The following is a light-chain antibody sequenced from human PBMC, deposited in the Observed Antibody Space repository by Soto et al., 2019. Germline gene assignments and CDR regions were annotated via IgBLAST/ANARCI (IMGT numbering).Light chain of an antibody. CDR2: GAS. J-gene: IGKJ4*01. V-gene: IGKV3-15*01. CDR3: QQYISWPNT. Sequence: EIVMTQSPATLSASLGERATLSCRASQTLTSYLAWYQQKPGKAPRLLIYGASTRATGNSARFSGSGSGTEFTLTISSLQSEDFAVYYCQQYISWPNTFGGGTKVEIK. CDR1: QTLTSY.